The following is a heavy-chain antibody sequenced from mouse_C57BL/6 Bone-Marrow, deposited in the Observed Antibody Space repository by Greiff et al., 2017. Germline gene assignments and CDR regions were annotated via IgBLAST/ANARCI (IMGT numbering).Heavy chain of an antibody. V-gene: IGHV6-3*01. CDR2: ISLKSDNYAS. Sequence: EVKLMESGGGLVQPGGSMKLSCVASGFTFSNYWMNWVRQSPGKGLEWVAQISLKSDNYASHYEVSVKGRFTISRDDSKSSVYLQRNNLRAEDTGIYYGTGHYGSSEGYFDVWGKGTTVTVSS. CDR3: TGHYGSSEGYFDV. J-gene: IGHJ1*03. D-gene: IGHD1-1*01. CDR1: GFTFSNYW.